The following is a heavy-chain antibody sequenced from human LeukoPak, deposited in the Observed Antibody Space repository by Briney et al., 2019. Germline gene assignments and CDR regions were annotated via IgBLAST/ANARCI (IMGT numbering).Heavy chain of an antibody. Sequence: SETLSLTCAVSGGSISSSNWWSWVRQPPGKGLEWIGEIYHSGSTNYNPSLKSRVTISLDKSKNQFSLKLSSVTAADTAVYYCARVVGSMVRGVMLYYFDYWGQGTLVTVSS. CDR2: IYHSGST. J-gene: IGHJ4*02. V-gene: IGHV4-4*02. CDR1: GGSISSSNW. CDR3: ARVVGSMVRGVMLYYFDY. D-gene: IGHD3-10*01.